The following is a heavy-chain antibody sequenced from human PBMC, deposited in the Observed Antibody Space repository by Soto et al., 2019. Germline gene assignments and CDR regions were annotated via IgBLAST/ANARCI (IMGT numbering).Heavy chain of an antibody. J-gene: IGHJ6*03. CDR3: ARDGRYSGYDGPRRSYYYMDV. CDR1: GGSISSYY. D-gene: IGHD5-12*01. V-gene: IGHV4-59*01. Sequence: SETLSFTCTVSGGSISSYYWSWIRQPPGKGLEWIGYIYYSGSTNYNPSLKSRVTISVDTSKNQFSLKLSSVTAADTAVYYCARDGRYSGYDGPRRSYYYMDVWGKGTTVTVSS. CDR2: IYYSGST.